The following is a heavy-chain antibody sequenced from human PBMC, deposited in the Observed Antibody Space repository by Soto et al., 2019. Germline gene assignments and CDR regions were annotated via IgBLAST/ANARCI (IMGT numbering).Heavy chain of an antibody. CDR1: GFTFSSYA. J-gene: IGHJ4*02. CDR2: ISGSDGST. Sequence: EVQLLESEGGLVQPGGSLRLSCAASGFTFSSYAMAWVRQPPGKGLEWVSFISGSDGSTYNADSVKGRFTISRDNSKNIVFLQMNSLRAEDTAVYYCAKDRLRDGSSRQGFDYWGQGTLVTVSS. CDR3: AKDRLRDGSSRQGFDY. D-gene: IGHD6-6*01. V-gene: IGHV3-23*01.